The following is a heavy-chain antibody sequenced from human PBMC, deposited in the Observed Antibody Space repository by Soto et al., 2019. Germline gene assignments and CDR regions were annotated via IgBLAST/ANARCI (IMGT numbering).Heavy chain of an antibody. CDR2: IIPIFGTA. CDR1: GGTFSSYA. D-gene: IGHD2-21*02. J-gene: IGHJ5*02. Sequence: SVKVSCKASGGTFSSYAISWVRPAPGQGLEWMGGIIPIFGTANYAQKFQGRVTITADKSTCTAYMELSSLRSEDTAVYYCARDRKAYCGGDCYSNWFDPWGQGTLVTVSS. CDR3: ARDRKAYCGGDCYSNWFDP. V-gene: IGHV1-69*06.